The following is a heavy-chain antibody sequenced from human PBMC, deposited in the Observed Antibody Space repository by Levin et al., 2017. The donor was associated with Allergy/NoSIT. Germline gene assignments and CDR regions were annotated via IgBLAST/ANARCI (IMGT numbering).Heavy chain of an antibody. CDR2: ISGGGGST. Sequence: SCAASGFTFSSYAMSWVRQAPGKGLEWVSAISGGGGSTYYADSVKGRFTISRDNSKNTLHLQLNSLRAEDTAVYYCAKDRRSLGYDFDYWGQGTLVTVSS. V-gene: IGHV3-23*01. D-gene: IGHD5-12*01. CDR1: GFTFSSYA. CDR3: AKDRRSLGYDFDY. J-gene: IGHJ4*02.